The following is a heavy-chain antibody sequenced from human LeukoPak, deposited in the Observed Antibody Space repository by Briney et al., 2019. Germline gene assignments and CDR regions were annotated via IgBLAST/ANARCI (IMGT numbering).Heavy chain of an antibody. CDR1: GYTFTSNY. CDR2: ISPSGGST. Sequence: ASVKVSCKAFGYTFTSNYMHWVRQAPGQGPEWMGVISPSGGSTTYAQKFQGRVTLTRDMSTSTDYLELGSLRSEDTAVYYCARVVGYYDSSAYYHGDYFDYWGQGTLVTVSS. J-gene: IGHJ4*02. D-gene: IGHD3-22*01. V-gene: IGHV1-46*01. CDR3: ARVVGYYDSSAYYHGDYFDY.